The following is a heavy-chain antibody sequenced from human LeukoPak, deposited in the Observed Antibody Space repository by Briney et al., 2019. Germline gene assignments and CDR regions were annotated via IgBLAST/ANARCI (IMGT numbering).Heavy chain of an antibody. CDR2: ISGSGGST. V-gene: IGHV3-23*01. D-gene: IGHD3-10*01. J-gene: IGHJ4*02. Sequence: GGSLRLSCAASRFTFSSYAMSWVRQAPGKGLEWVSAISGSGGSTYYADSVKGRFTISRDNSKNTLYLQMNNLRVEDTAVYYCARDKDFTIDYWGQGTLVTVSS. CDR3: ARDKDFTIDY. CDR1: RFTFSSYA.